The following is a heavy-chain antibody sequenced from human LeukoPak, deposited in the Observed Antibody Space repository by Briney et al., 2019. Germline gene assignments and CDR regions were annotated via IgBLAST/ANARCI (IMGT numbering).Heavy chain of an antibody. CDR2: INPNSGGT. J-gene: IGHJ4*02. V-gene: IGHV1-2*02. CDR3: ARDMWSRDGSGSLLRHYFDY. Sequence: VASVKVSCKASGYTFTGYYMHWVRQAPGQGLEWMGWINPNSGGTNYAQKFQGRVTMTRDTSISTAYMGLSRLRSDDTAVYYCARDMWSRDGSGSLLRHYFDYWGQGTLVTVSS. CDR1: GYTFTGYY. D-gene: IGHD3-10*01.